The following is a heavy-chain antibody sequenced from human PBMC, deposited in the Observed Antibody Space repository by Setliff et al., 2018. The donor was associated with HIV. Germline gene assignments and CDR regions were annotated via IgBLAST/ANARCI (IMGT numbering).Heavy chain of an antibody. V-gene: IGHV4-34*01. CDR1: GGSFSDYY. J-gene: IGHJ6*02. CDR2: INHSGST. D-gene: IGHD4-4*01. Sequence: SETLSLTCAVYGGSFSDYYWSWIRQPPGKGLEWIGEINHSGSTNYNPSLKSRVTISVDTSKNQFSLKLSSVTAADTAVYYCARDLTVTDNGMDVWGQGTTVT. CDR3: ARDLTVTDNGMDV.